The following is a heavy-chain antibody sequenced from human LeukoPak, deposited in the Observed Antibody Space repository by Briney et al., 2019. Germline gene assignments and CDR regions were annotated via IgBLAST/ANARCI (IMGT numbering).Heavy chain of an antibody. V-gene: IGHV1-18*01. CDR3: ARWYYDILTGYYRPFDY. J-gene: IGHJ4*02. D-gene: IGHD3-9*01. Sequence: ASVKLSCKASGYTFTSYGISWVRQAPGQGLEWMGWISAYNGNTNYAKKLQGRVTMTTDTSTSTAYMELRSLRSEDTAVYYCARWYYDILTGYYRPFDYWGQGTLVTVSS. CDR2: ISAYNGNT. CDR1: GYTFTSYG.